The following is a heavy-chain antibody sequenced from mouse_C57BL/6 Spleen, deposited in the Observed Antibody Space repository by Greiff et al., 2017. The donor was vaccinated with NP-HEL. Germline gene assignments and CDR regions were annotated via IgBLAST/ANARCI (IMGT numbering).Heavy chain of an antibody. V-gene: IGHV5-16*01. D-gene: IGHD4-1*01. CDR1: GFTFSDYY. CDR3: AREAGTFYYFDY. Sequence: EVKVEESEGGLVQPGSSMKLSCTASGFTFSDYYMAWVRQVPEKGLEWVANINYDGSSTYYLDSLKSRFIISRDNAKNILYLQMSSLKSEDTATYYCAREAGTFYYFDYWGQGTTLTVSS. J-gene: IGHJ2*01. CDR2: INYDGSST.